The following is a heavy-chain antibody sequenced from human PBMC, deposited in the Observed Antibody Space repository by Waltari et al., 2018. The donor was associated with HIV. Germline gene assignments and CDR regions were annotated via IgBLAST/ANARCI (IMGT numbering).Heavy chain of an antibody. J-gene: IGHJ4*02. D-gene: IGHD3-3*01. V-gene: IGHV3-21*01. Sequence: EVQLVESGGGLVKPGGSLRLSCAASGFSFSNYSMNWVRQTPGKGLEWRSYSSTSSSYIYDADSAKGRFTISRDNAKNSLYLEMSSLRGEDTAIYYCARGTYNDFWSGYYTRPSYFDYWGQGTLVTVSS. CDR3: ARGTYNDFWSGYYTRPSYFDY. CDR2: SSTSSSYI. CDR1: GFSFSNYS.